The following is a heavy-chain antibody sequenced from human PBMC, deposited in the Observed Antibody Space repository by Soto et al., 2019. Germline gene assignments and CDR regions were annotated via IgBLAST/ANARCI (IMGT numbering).Heavy chain of an antibody. Sequence: QVQLVQSGAEVKKPGASVKVSCKASGYTFTSYGISWVRQAPGQGLEWMGWISAYNGNTNYAQKLQGRVTMTTDTSTSTAYMELRSLRSYDTAVYYCARVGYYYDSSGYGQIYYYYYGMDVWGQGTTVTVSS. J-gene: IGHJ6*02. CDR2: ISAYNGNT. CDR3: ARVGYYYDSSGYGQIYYYYYGMDV. V-gene: IGHV1-18*01. CDR1: GYTFTSYG. D-gene: IGHD3-22*01.